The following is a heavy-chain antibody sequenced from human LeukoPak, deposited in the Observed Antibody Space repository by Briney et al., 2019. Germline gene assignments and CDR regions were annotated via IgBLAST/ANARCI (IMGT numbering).Heavy chain of an antibody. J-gene: IGHJ4*02. CDR3: AKSIHSSSSGVVDY. CDR1: GFILSKYA. V-gene: IGHV3-30*02. Sequence: GGTLRLSCAPSGFILSKYAMHWVRQAGGKGLEWVTFIRYDGSNKHYAASVKGRFTISRDNSKNTLYLQMNSLRAEDTAVYYCAKSIHSSSSGVVDYWGQGTLVTASS. D-gene: IGHD6-6*01. CDR2: IRYDGSNK.